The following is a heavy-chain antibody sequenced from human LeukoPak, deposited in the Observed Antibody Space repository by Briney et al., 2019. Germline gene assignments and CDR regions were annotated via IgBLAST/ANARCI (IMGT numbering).Heavy chain of an antibody. CDR1: GYTFISYG. CDR3: AKISSGVDY. Sequence: ASVKVSCKASGYTFISYGITWVRQASGQGLEWMGWISAYNGNTNYAQKLQGRVTMTTDTSTSTAYMQLRSLRSDDTAVYYCAKISSGVDYWGQGTLVTVSS. CDR2: ISAYNGNT. J-gene: IGHJ4*02. D-gene: IGHD6-19*01. V-gene: IGHV1-18*01.